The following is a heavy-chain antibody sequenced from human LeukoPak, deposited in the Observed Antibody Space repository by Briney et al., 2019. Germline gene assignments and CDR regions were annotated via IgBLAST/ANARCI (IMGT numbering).Heavy chain of an antibody. Sequence: RRASVTVSCKASGYIFTGYYMHWVRQAPGRGLEWMGWINPNSGGTNYAQKFQGRVTMTRDTSISTAYMELSRLRSDDTAVYYCARDRGSHMVAFDIWGQGTMVTVSS. J-gene: IGHJ3*02. V-gene: IGHV1-2*02. D-gene: IGHD1-26*01. CDR2: INPNSGGT. CDR3: ARDRGSHMVAFDI. CDR1: GYIFTGYY.